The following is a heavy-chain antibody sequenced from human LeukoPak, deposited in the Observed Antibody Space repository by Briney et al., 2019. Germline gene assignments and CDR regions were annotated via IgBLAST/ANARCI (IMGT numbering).Heavy chain of an antibody. CDR3: GRNDYYSIDV. CDR2: IYYSGST. D-gene: IGHD3-22*01. CDR1: GGSISSGGYY. Sequence: SETLSLTCTVSGGSISSGGYYWSWIRQPPGKGLEWIGYIYYSGSTNYNPSLKSRVTISVDKSKNQFSLEVTSVTAADTAVYFCGRNDYYSIDVWGQGTLVTVSS. V-gene: IGHV4-61*05. J-gene: IGHJ4*02.